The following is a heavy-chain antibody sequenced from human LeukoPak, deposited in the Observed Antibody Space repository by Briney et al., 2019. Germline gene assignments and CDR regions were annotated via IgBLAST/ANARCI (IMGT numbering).Heavy chain of an antibody. CDR1: GFTFSSYS. J-gene: IGHJ4*02. Sequence: GRSLRLSCAASGFTFSSYSMNWVRQAPGKGLEWVSSISSSSSYIYYADSVKGRFTISRDNAKNSLYLQMNSLRAEDTAVYYCARDRLEYSSSSGFDYWGQGTLVTVSS. V-gene: IGHV3-21*01. CDR2: ISSSSSYI. CDR3: ARDRLEYSSSSGFDY. D-gene: IGHD6-6*01.